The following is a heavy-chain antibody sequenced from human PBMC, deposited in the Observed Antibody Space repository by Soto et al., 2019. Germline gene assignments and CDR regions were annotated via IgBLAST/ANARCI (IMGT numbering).Heavy chain of an antibody. D-gene: IGHD3-22*01. CDR1: GFTFSSYA. CDR2: ISGSGGST. Sequence: EVQLLESGGGLVQPGGSLRLSCAASGFTFSSYAMSWVRQAPGKGLEWVSAISGSGGSTYYADSVKGRFTISRDNSKNTLYLQMNSLRAEDTDVYYCAKEGAEGIPTIVVVITNFDYWGQGTLVTVSS. CDR3: AKEGAEGIPTIVVVITNFDY. J-gene: IGHJ4*02. V-gene: IGHV3-23*01.